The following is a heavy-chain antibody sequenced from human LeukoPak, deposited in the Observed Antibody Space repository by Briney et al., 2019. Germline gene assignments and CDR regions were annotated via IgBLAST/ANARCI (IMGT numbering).Heavy chain of an antibody. V-gene: IGHV1-69*01. D-gene: IGHD4-11*01. Sequence: GASMKASCKASGGTFSNNAISWVRQAPGQGLEWMGGIIPIFGTADYPQKFQDRVTITADESTSTAYMELSSLRSEDTAVYYCATSGYRNSFGGNYYYYMDVWDNGTTVTVSS. CDR3: ATSGYRNSFGGNYYYYMDV. CDR2: IIPIFGTA. J-gene: IGHJ6*03. CDR1: GGTFSNNA.